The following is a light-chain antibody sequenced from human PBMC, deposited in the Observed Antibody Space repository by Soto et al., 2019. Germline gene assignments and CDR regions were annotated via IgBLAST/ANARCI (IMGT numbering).Light chain of an antibody. CDR2: EGN. Sequence: QSALTQPASVSGSPGQSITISCTGSSSEALNYDVVSCYQHQPVQVPKLIIYEGNKLPSGVSRRFSASTSGNRASLTISGVQAEDEAAYYCCSYVYTNSWAFVGGTTLTVL. V-gene: IGLV2-23*01. J-gene: IGLJ3*02. CDR3: CSYVYTNSWA. CDR1: SSEALNYDV.